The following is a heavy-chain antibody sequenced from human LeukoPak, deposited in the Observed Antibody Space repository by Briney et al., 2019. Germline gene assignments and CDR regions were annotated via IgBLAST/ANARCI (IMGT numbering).Heavy chain of an antibody. CDR2: IQYDGSKK. D-gene: IGHD6-19*01. CDR1: GFTFSSNG. J-gene: IGHJ4*02. Sequence: GGSLRLSCVASGFTFSSNGMHWVRQAPGKGLEWVTFIQYDGSKKYYADSVKGRFTISRDNSKNTLYLEMNSLRAEDTVVYYCANSYSGWYVDYFDYWGQGTLVTVSS. V-gene: IGHV3-30*02. CDR3: ANSYSGWYVDYFDY.